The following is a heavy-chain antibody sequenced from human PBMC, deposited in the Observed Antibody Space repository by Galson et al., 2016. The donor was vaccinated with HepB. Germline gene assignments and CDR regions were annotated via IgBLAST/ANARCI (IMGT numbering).Heavy chain of an antibody. D-gene: IGHD3-3*01. CDR3: AGFEGDFWSPYYQTNVEETIYTYMDV. Sequence: SVKVSCKASGYSFTSYGISWVRQAPGQGLEWMGGIIPTLYITNYAHRFQGRVTITADTSKTTVYMELTRLRSDDTAVYYCAGFEGDFWSPYYQTNVEETIYTYMDVWGKGTMVTISS. CDR2: IIPTLYIT. J-gene: IGHJ6*03. CDR1: GYSFTSYG. V-gene: IGHV1-18*04.